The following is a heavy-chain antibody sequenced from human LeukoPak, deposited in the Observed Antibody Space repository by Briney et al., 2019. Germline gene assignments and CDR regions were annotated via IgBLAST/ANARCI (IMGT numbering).Heavy chain of an antibody. CDR3: ARLPTGAYCGGDCYPAAFDI. J-gene: IGHJ3*02. D-gene: IGHD2-21*02. CDR2: IFYSGST. CDR1: GGSISSYY. Sequence: SETLSLTCTVPGGSISSYYWSWIRQPPGKGLEWIGYIFYSGSTNYNPSLKSRVTISVDTSKNQFSLKLSSVTAADTAVYYCARLPTGAYCGGDCYPAAFDIWGQGTMVTVSS. V-gene: IGHV4-59*01.